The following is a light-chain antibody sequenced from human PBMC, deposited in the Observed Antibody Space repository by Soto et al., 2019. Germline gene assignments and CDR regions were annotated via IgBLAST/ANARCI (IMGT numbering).Light chain of an antibody. J-gene: IGKJ5*01. CDR1: QGISSY. V-gene: IGKV1-8*01. Sequence: AIRITQSPSSRYASTGDRVPIACRASQGISSYLAWYEQKPGKAPKLLIYAASPLQSGVPSRFSGSGAGTDFTLTISSLKHEDVATYFCQQANSFTITFGQGTRLEIK. CDR3: QQANSFTIT. CDR2: AAS.